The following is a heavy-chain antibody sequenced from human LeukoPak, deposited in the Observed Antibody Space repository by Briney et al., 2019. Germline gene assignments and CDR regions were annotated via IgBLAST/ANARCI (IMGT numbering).Heavy chain of an antibody. J-gene: IGHJ4*02. CDR1: GFAFRSYE. CDR2: LSSSGSAF. CDR3: ARSARLMKGVVGVTALDD. V-gene: IGHV3-48*03. D-gene: IGHD3-3*01. Sequence: QAGGSLRLSCEDSGFAFRSYEMNWVRQAPGKGLEWIAYLSSSGSAFSYADSVKSRFTIARDNAKNSVYLEMNSLRADDTAVYYCARSARLMKGVVGVTALDDWGQGTLVTVSS.